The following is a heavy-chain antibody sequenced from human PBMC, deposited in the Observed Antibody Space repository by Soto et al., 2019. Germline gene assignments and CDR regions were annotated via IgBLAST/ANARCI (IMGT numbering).Heavy chain of an antibody. Sequence: SETLSLTCAVSGGSISSGGYSWSWIRQPPGKGLEWIGYTYYSGSTNYNPSLKSRVTISVDTSKNQFSLKLSSVTATDTAVYYCARDLQTYYYDSSGYYYRADAFDIWGQGTMVTVSS. V-gene: IGHV4-61*08. D-gene: IGHD3-22*01. J-gene: IGHJ3*02. CDR2: TYYSGST. CDR3: ARDLQTYYYDSSGYYYRADAFDI. CDR1: GGSISSGGYS.